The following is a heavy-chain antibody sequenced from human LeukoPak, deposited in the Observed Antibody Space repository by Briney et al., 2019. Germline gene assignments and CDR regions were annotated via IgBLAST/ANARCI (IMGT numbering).Heavy chain of an antibody. CDR2: VSGDNGQT. J-gene: IGHJ6*03. D-gene: IGHD3-16*02. CDR3: ARVYLYTTGRSAAYYYFMDV. Sequence: ASVKVSCKASTYISSDFGISCVRLAPGGGLEWMGWVSGDNGQTNYGHKFYGRVTMTMETSTNTASMELRGLRSDDTAIYYCARVYLYTTGRSAAYYYFMDVWGKGTTVIVSS. V-gene: IGHV1-18*01. CDR1: TYISSDFG.